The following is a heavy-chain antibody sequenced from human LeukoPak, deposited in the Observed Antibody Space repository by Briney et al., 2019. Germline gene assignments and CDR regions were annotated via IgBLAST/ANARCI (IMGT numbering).Heavy chain of an antibody. D-gene: IGHD4-17*01. CDR3: ARDAFYGDYSYFDS. CDR1: GGTFSSSA. V-gene: IGHV1-69*01. Sequence: SVKVSCKASGGTFSSSAISWVRHAPGQGLEWMGGIIPIFGTANYAQKFQGRVTTTADESTSTAYMELSSLTSEDTAVYYCARDAFYGDYSYFDSWGQGTLVTVSS. CDR2: IIPIFGTA. J-gene: IGHJ4*02.